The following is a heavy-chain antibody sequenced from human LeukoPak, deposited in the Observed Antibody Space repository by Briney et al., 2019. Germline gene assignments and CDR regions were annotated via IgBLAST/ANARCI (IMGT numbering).Heavy chain of an antibody. D-gene: IGHD6-13*01. V-gene: IGHV3-23*01. Sequence: GGSLRLSCAASGFTFSSYWMSWVRQAPGKGLEWVSAISGSGGSTYYADSVKGRFTISRDNSKNTLYLQMNSLRAEDTAVYYCAKKTNVGYSSSWTFDYWGQGTLVTVSS. CDR2: ISGSGGST. CDR1: GFTFSSYW. J-gene: IGHJ4*02. CDR3: AKKTNVGYSSSWTFDY.